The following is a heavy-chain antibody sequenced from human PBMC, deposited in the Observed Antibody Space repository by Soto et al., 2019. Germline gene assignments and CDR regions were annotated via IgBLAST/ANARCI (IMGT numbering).Heavy chain of an antibody. D-gene: IGHD4-17*01. CDR1: GGTFSSYA. V-gene: IGHV1-69*06. J-gene: IGHJ6*02. CDR2: IIPIFGTA. Sequence: QVQLVQSGAEVKKPGSSVKVSCKASGGTFSSYAISWVRQAPGQGREWMGGIIPIFGTANYAQKFQGRVTITADKSTSTAYMELSSLRSEDTAVYYCAAGYGDYGPYYYGMDVWGQGTTVTVSS. CDR3: AAGYGDYGPYYYGMDV.